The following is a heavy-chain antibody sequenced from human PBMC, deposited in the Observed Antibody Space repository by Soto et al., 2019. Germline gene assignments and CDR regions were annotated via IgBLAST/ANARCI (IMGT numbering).Heavy chain of an antibody. CDR1: GGSFSNFG. D-gene: IGHD3-22*01. Sequence: SVKVSCKASGGSFSNFGISWVRQAPGQGLEWMGGIVPVFGRPNYAQRFRGRLTITADESTSTGYMELISLRSDDTAVYYCARESEGYYDSSGLAYWGQGTLVTVSS. J-gene: IGHJ4*02. CDR3: ARESEGYYDSSGLAY. CDR2: IVPVFGRP. V-gene: IGHV1-69*13.